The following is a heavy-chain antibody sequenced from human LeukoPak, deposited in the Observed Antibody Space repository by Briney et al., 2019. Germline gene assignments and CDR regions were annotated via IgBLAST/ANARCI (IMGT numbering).Heavy chain of an antibody. J-gene: IGHJ4*02. CDR1: GFTFSSYA. CDR3: AKKIAVAGRFDY. V-gene: IGHV3-23*01. D-gene: IGHD6-19*01. Sequence: GGSLRLSCAASGFTFSSYAMSWVRQAPGKGLEWVSAISGSGGSTYYADSVKGRFTISRDNTKNTLYLQMNSLRAEDTAVYYCAKKIAVAGRFDYWGQGTLVTVSS. CDR2: ISGSGGST.